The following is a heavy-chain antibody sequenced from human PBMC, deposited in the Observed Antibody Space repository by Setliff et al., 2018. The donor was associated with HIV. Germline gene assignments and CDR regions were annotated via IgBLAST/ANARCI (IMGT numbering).Heavy chain of an antibody. Sequence: PGGSLRLSCAASGFTFSTYSMNWVRQAPGKGLEWIACISSSSSIIYYADSVKGRVTISRDNAKNSLYLQMISVRDEDTAVYYCAREVHVSSYYGMDVWGQGTTVTVSS. CDR2: ISSSSSII. CDR1: GFTFSTYS. D-gene: IGHD3-16*01. CDR3: AREVHVSSYYGMDV. J-gene: IGHJ6*02. V-gene: IGHV3-48*02.